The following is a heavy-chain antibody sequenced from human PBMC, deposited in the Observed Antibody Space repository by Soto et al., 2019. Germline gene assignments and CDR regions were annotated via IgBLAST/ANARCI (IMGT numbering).Heavy chain of an antibody. Sequence: SETLSLTCTVSGGSISSGGYYWSWIRQHPGKGLEWIGYIYYSGSTYYNPSPKSRVTISVDTSKNQFSLKLSSVTAADTAVYYCARGNYRPLTHFDYWGQGTLVTVSS. D-gene: IGHD4-4*01. CDR1: GGSISSGGYY. J-gene: IGHJ4*02. CDR2: IYYSGST. V-gene: IGHV4-31*03. CDR3: ARGNYRPLTHFDY.